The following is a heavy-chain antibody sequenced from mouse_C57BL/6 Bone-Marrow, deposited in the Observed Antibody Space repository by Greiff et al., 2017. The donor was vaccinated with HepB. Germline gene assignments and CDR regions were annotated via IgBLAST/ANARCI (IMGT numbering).Heavy chain of an antibody. CDR2: IWRGGST. V-gene: IGHV2-5*01. CDR3: AKKLLRFYYAMDY. Sequence: VMLVESGPGLVQPSQSLSITCTVSGFSLTSYGVHWVRQSPGKGLEWLGVIWRGGSTDYNAAFMSRLSITKDNSKSQVFFKMNSLQADDTAIYYCAKKLLRFYYAMDYWGQGTSVTVSS. J-gene: IGHJ4*01. CDR1: GFSLTSYG. D-gene: IGHD1-1*01.